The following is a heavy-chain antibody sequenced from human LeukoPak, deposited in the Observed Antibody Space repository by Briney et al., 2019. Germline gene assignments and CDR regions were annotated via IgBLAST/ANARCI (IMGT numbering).Heavy chain of an antibody. CDR3: ARGWLGWFDP. CDR2: IYHSGST. CDR1: GYSISSGYY. J-gene: IGHJ5*02. V-gene: IGHV4-38-2*01. Sequence: SEILSLTCAVSGYSISSGYYWGWIRQPPGKGLEWIGSIYHSGSTYYSPSLKSRVAISVDTSKNQFSLKLSSVTAADTAVYYCARGWLGWFDPWGQGTLVTVSS. D-gene: IGHD6-19*01.